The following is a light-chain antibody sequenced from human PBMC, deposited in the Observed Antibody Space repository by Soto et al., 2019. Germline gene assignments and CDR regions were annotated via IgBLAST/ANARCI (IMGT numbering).Light chain of an antibody. CDR2: DAS. CDR3: QQRSNWPPPLT. J-gene: IGKJ4*01. Sequence: EIVLTQSQATLSLSPGESATLSCRASQSVSSYFAWYQQKPGQAPRLLIYDASNSATGIPARFSGSGSGKDFTLTISSLEPEDFAGYYCQQRSNWPPPLTFGGGTKVDIK. CDR1: QSVSSY. V-gene: IGKV3-11*01.